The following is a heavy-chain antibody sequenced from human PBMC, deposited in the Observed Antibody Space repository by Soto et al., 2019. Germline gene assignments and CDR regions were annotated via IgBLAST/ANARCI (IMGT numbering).Heavy chain of an antibody. CDR2: IYSSGST. D-gene: IGHD1-1*01. CDR1: GGTISGYY. Sequence: SETLSLTCTVTGGTISGYYWTWIRQSAGGGLEWIGRIYSSGSTNYNPSLKSRVTISLDTSKNQFSLKVSSVTAADTAVYYCARHRNWKVDYWGQGTLVTVSS. J-gene: IGHJ4*02. CDR3: ARHRNWKVDY. V-gene: IGHV4-4*07.